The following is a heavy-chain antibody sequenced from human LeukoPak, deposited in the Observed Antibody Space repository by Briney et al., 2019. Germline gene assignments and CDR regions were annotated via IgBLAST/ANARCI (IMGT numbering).Heavy chain of an antibody. V-gene: IGHV3-23*01. Sequence: GGSLRLSCAASGFTFSSYAMSWVRQAPGKGLEWVSAISGSGGSTYYADSVKGRFTISRDNSKNTLYLQMNSLRAEDTAVYYCAKAAGGRLYYDSSGYYFDYWGQGTLVTVSS. J-gene: IGHJ4*02. CDR2: ISGSGGST. D-gene: IGHD3-22*01. CDR1: GFTFSSYA. CDR3: AKAAGGRLYYDSSGYYFDY.